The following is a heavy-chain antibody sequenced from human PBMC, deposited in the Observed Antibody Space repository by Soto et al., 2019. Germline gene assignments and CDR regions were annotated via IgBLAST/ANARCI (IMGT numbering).Heavy chain of an antibody. CDR1: GGSISSSSYY. CDR2: IYYSGST. D-gene: IGHD3-9*01. CDR3: ARQEAGLRYFDWLIDY. J-gene: IGHJ4*02. V-gene: IGHV4-39*01. Sequence: QLQLQESGPGLVKPSETLSLTCTVSGGSISSSSYYWGWIRQPPGKGLEWIGSIYYSGSTYYNPSLKSRVTISVDTSKNQFSLKLSSVTAADTAVYYCARQEAGLRYFDWLIDYWGQGTLVTVSS.